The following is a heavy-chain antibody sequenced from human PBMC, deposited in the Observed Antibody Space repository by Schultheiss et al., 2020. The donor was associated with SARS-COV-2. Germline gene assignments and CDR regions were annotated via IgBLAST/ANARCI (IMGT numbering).Heavy chain of an antibody. D-gene: IGHD3-22*01. V-gene: IGHV1-69*13. CDR3: ARGGITMIVDDGGWCGMDV. J-gene: IGHJ6*02. CDR2: IIPIFGTA. CDR1: GGTFSSYA. Sequence: SVKVSCKASGGTFSSYAISWVRQAPGQGLEWMGGIIPIFGTANYAQKFKGRVTITADESTSTAYMELSSLRSEDTAVYYCARGGITMIVDDGGWCGMDVWGQGTTVTVSS.